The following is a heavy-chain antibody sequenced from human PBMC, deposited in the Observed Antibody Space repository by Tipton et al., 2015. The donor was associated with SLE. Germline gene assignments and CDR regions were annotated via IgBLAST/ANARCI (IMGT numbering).Heavy chain of an antibody. J-gene: IGHJ3*02. CDR2: INHSGST. CDR1: GGSFSGYY. D-gene: IGHD2-2*01. CDR3: ASELVPAAYI. V-gene: IGHV4-34*01. Sequence: TLSLTCAVYGGSFSGYYWSWIRQPPGKGLEWIGEINHSGSTNYNPTLKSRVTISVDTSKNQFSLKLSSVTAADTAVYYCASELVPAAYIWCQWTMFTVPS.